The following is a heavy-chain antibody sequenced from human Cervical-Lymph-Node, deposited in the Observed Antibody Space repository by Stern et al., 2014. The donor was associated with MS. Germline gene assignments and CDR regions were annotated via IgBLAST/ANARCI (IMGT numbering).Heavy chain of an antibody. Sequence: VQLVESGAEAKKPGSSGRVSCKASGGTFSSFAISWVRQAPGHGLEWLGGIFPMFGAPNYAQKFQGRVTITADASTRTAYLELNSLTSDDTAVYYCASSVGELTPETGWGQGTTVTVFS. V-gene: IGHV1-69*01. D-gene: IGHD3-10*01. CDR1: GGTFSSFA. CDR2: IFPMFGAP. J-gene: IGHJ6*02. CDR3: ASSVGELTPETG.